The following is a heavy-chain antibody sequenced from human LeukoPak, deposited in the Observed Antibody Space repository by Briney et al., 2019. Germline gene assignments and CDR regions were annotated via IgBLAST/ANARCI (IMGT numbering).Heavy chain of an antibody. CDR3: ARGRPGGYHWFDP. CDR2: IYYSGST. CDR1: GGSISSYY. Sequence: PSETLSLTCTVSGGSISSYYWSWIRQPPGKGLEWIGYIYYSGSTNYNPSLKSRVTISVDTSKNQFSLKLSSVTAADTAVYYCARGRPGGYHWFDPWGQGTLVTVSS. J-gene: IGHJ5*02. D-gene: IGHD5-12*01. V-gene: IGHV4-59*01.